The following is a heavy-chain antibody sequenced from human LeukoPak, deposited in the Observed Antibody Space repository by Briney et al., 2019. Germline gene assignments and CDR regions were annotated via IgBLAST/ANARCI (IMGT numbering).Heavy chain of an antibody. CDR2: LSGSGGGT. Sequence: GGSLRLSCAVSGITLSNYGMSWVRQAPGKGLEWVAGLSGSGGGTNYADSVQGRFTISRDNPKNTLYLQMNSLRAEDTAVYYCARHYDSTAYSLDYWGQGTLVTVSS. CDR3: ARHYDSTAYSLDY. D-gene: IGHD3-22*01. V-gene: IGHV3-23*01. CDR1: GITLSNYG. J-gene: IGHJ4*02.